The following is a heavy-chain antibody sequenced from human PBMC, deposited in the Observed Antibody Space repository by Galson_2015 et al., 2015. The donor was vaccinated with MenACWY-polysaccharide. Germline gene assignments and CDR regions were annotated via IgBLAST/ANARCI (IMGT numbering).Heavy chain of an antibody. CDR3: AKNSSQAAGSAPYYFGLDF. V-gene: IGHV3-23*01. J-gene: IGHJ6*02. CDR1: ETTFNTYA. Sequence: PLRLACEVSETTFNTYAMPWGRQAPGNGLEWVETIMGSGFRVTHEGPVKGRLPISRVTSKNTAVLLINHLKAADTTVYYCAKNSSQAAGSAPYYFGLDFWGLGTTVTVSS. D-gene: IGHD6-13*01. CDR2: IMGSGFRV.